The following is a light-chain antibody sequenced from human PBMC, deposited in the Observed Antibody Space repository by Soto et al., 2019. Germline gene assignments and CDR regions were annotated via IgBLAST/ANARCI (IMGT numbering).Light chain of an antibody. CDR2: KAS. CDR3: QQYQSYSWT. V-gene: IGKV1-5*03. Sequence: DIQMTQSPSTLSASVGDRVTITCRASQNINSWLAWYQQKPGKAPKLLVYKASGLESGVPSRFSGSGSGTEFTLTISSLQPDDLATYYCQQYQSYSWTFGQGTKVEAK. J-gene: IGKJ1*01. CDR1: QNINSW.